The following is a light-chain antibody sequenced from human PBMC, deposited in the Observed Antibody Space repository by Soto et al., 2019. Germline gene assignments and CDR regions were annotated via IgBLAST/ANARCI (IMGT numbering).Light chain of an antibody. J-gene: IGLJ2*01. V-gene: IGLV1-44*01. CDR3: ATWDDSLNGPVV. Sequence: QSVLTQPPSASGTPGQRVTISCSGSSSNIGSNTVSWYQQLPGAAPKVLIYSDNQRPSGVPDRFSGSKSGTSASLAISGLHSEDEADYYCATWDDSLNGPVVFGGGTKLTVL. CDR1: SSNIGSNT. CDR2: SDN.